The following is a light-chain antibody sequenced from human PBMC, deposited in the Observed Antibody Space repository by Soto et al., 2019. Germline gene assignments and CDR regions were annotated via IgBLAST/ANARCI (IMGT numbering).Light chain of an antibody. CDR2: RNN. V-gene: IGLV1-47*01. J-gene: IGLJ2*01. Sequence: QLVLTQPPSASGTPGQRVTISCSGSSSNIGSNYVYWYQQLPGTAPKLLIYRNNQRPSGVPDRFSGSKSGTSASLAISGLRSEDEAEYYCAAWDDSLSGVGFGGGTKLTVL. CDR3: AAWDDSLSGVG. CDR1: SSNIGSNY.